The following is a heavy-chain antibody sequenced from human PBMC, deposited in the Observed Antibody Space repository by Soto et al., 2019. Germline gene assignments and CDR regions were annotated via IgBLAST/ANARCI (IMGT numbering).Heavy chain of an antibody. CDR3: ARQSQPAPLPH. CDR1: GYTFTNYG. J-gene: IGHJ4*02. V-gene: IGHV1-18*04. CDR2: VSAYNRNT. Sequence: QVQLLQSGAEVKKPGASVKVSCRASGYTFTNYGITWVRQAPGLRLEWMGWVSAYNRNTNYAQKFEDRVTMTTDTPTGTAYLKLRSLSSEATAVYFCARQSQPAPLPHGGRGPPLTVS.